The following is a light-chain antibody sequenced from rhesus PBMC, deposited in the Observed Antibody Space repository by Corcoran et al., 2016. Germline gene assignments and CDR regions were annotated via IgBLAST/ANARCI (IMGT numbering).Light chain of an antibody. CDR2: ELT. Sequence: QAALTQPRSVSGSPGQSVTISCTGTNSDIGGSNYVSWYQQHPNRAPKVLIYELTKRPSGVSDRFSGSKSGSTASLTISGLQAEDEADYYCSSYGGSNTMFGAGTRLTVL. V-gene: IGLV2-32*02. CDR1: NSDIGGSNY. CDR3: SSYGGSNTM. J-gene: IGLJ1*01.